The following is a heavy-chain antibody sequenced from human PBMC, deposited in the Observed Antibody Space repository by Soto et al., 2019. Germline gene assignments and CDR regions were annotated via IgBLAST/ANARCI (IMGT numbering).Heavy chain of an antibody. CDR3: AKNGLSSSPSAIDS. Sequence: PGGSLRLFCAASGFNFNSYTIKWVRQAPGKRLEWLSSISSSGYIFSADSVKGRFTISRDNSKNTLFLQMNSLRAEDTAVYYCAKNGLSSSPSAIDSWGQGTLVTVSS. D-gene: IGHD6-6*01. CDR1: GFNFNSYT. CDR2: ISSSGYI. J-gene: IGHJ4*02. V-gene: IGHV3-21*04.